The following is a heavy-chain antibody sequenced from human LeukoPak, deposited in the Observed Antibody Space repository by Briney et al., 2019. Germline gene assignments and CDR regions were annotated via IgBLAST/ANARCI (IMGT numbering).Heavy chain of an antibody. D-gene: IGHD5-18*01. CDR3: ASLDTAKQPLANH. V-gene: IGHV3-7*03. CDR1: GLTVSNHW. CDR2: IREERGQE. J-gene: IGHJ5*02. Sequence: GGSLRLSCVASGLTVSNHWMSWVRQAPGKGLEWVANIREERGQEYYVDSVKGRFTISRNSAKNSLYLQMNTLRVEDTAMYYCASLDTAKQPLANHWGQGTLVTVSS.